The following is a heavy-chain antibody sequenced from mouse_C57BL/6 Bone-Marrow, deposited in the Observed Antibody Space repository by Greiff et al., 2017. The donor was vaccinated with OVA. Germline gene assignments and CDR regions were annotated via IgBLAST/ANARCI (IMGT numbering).Heavy chain of an antibody. CDR3: TTTTTVVATGYFDV. D-gene: IGHD1-1*01. V-gene: IGHV14-4*01. J-gene: IGHJ1*03. CDR2: IDPENGDT. Sequence: VQLQQSGAELVRPGASVKLSCTASGFNIKDDYMHWVKQRPEQGLEWIGWIDPENGDTEYASKFQGKATITADTSSNTAYLQLSSLTSEDTAVYYCTTTTTVVATGYFDVWGTGTTVTVSS. CDR1: GFNIKDDY.